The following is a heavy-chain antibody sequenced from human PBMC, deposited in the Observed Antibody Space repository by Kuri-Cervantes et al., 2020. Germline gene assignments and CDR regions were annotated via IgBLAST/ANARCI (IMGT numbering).Heavy chain of an antibody. CDR2: FDPEDGET. CDR3: ARTGGSQLLGKSNWFDP. D-gene: IGHD2-2*01. J-gene: IGHJ5*02. CDR1: GYTLTELS. Sequence: ASVKVSCKVSGYTLTELSMHWVRQAPGKGLEWMGGFDPEDGETIYAQKFQGRVTMTEDTSTDTAYMELRSLRSDDTAVYYCARTGGSQLLGKSNWFDPWGQGTLVTVSS. V-gene: IGHV1-24*01.